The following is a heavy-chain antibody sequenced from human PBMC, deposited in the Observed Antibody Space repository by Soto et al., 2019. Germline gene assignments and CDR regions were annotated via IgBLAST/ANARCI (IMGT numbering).Heavy chain of an antibody. V-gene: IGHV1-69*01. CDR2: IIPIFGTA. CDR3: ARDFQVGAFKVDAFDI. J-gene: IGHJ3*02. CDR1: GGTFSSYA. D-gene: IGHD3-3*02. Sequence: QVQRVQSGAEVKKPGSSVKVSCKASGGTFSSYAISWVRQAPGQGPEWMGGIIPIFGTANYAQKFQGRVTITADESTSTAYMELSRLRSEDTAVYYCARDFQVGAFKVDAFDIWGQGTMVTVSS.